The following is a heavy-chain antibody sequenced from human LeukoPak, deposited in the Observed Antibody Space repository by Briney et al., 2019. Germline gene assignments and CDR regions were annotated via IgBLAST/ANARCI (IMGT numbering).Heavy chain of an antibody. D-gene: IGHD5-24*01. CDR2: IIPIFGTA. V-gene: IGHV1-69*05. Sequence: AASVKVSCKASGGTFSSYAISWVRQALGQGLEWMGGIIPIFGTANYAQKFQGRVTMTRDTSTSTVYMELSSLRSEDTAIYYCARIRDGYNDAYDMWGQGTVVTVPS. CDR3: ARIRDGYNDAYDM. CDR1: GGTFSSYA. J-gene: IGHJ3*02.